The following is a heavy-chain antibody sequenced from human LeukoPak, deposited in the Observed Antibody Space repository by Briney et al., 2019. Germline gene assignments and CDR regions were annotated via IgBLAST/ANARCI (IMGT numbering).Heavy chain of an antibody. CDR3: ATRYGVAAADFDY. CDR2: FDPEDGET. Sequence: APVKVSCKVSGYTLTELSMHWVRQAPGKGLEWMGGFDPEDGETICAQKFQGRVTMTEDTSTDTACMELSSLRSEDTAVYYCATRYGVAAADFDYWGQGTLVTVSS. J-gene: IGHJ4*02. CDR1: GYTLTELS. V-gene: IGHV1-24*01. D-gene: IGHD6-13*01.